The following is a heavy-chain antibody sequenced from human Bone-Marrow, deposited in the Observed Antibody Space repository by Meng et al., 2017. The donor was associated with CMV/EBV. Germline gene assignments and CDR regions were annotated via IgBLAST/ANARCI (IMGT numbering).Heavy chain of an antibody. CDR2: ISYDGSNK. CDR3: ARDPNTYYYDSSGFPAY. D-gene: IGHD3-22*01. Sequence: GGSLRLSCAASGLSFNDYWMTWVRQAPGKGLEWVAVISYDGSNKYYADSVKGRFTISRHNSKNTLYLQMNSLRAEDTAVYYCARDPNTYYYDSSGFPAYWGQGTLVTVSS. V-gene: IGHV3-30-3*01. J-gene: IGHJ4*02. CDR1: GLSFNDYW.